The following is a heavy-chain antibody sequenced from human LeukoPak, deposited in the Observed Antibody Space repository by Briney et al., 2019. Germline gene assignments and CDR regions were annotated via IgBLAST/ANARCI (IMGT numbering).Heavy chain of an antibody. CDR2: IYYSGST. CDR1: GGSINNYY. Sequence: SETLSLTCTLSGGSINNYYWSWLRQPPGKGLEWIGYIYYSGSTNYNPSLTSRVTISVDTSKNQFSLKLSSVTAADTAVYYCARRHSYSTYWYLDYWGQGTLVTVSS. V-gene: IGHV4-59*08. CDR3: ARRHSYSTYWYLDY. D-gene: IGHD6-19*01. J-gene: IGHJ4*02.